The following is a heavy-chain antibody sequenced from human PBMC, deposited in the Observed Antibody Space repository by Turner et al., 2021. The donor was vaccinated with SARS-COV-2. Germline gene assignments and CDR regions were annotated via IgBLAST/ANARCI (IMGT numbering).Heavy chain of an antibody. CDR3: AMGGYCSSTSCYTDYYYYGMDV. V-gene: IGHV3-33*01. CDR2: IWYDGSNK. D-gene: IGHD2-2*02. Sequence: QVQLVESGGGVVQPGRSLRPSCAASGFTFSSYGMHWVRQAPGKGLEWVAVIWYDGSNKYYADSVKGRFTISRDNSKNTLYLQMNSLRAEDTAVYNCAMGGYCSSTSCYTDYYYYGMDVWGQGTTVTVSS. CDR1: GFTFSSYG. J-gene: IGHJ6*02.